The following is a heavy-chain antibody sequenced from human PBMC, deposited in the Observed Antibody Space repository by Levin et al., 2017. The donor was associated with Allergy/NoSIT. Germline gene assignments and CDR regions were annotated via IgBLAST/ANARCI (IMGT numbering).Heavy chain of an antibody. D-gene: IGHD6-13*01. Sequence: ASVKVSCAASGFTFSSYDMHWVRQATGKGLDWVSAIGTAGDTYYPGSVKGRFTISRENAKNSLYLQMNSLRAGDTAVYYCARGARGGYSSSWHNFDYWGQGTLVTVSS. CDR3: ARGARGGYSSSWHNFDY. J-gene: IGHJ4*02. CDR1: GFTFSSYD. V-gene: IGHV3-13*01. CDR2: IGTAGDT.